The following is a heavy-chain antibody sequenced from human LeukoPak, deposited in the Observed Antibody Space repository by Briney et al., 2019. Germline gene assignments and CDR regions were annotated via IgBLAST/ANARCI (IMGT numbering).Heavy chain of an antibody. D-gene: IGHD3-22*01. Sequence: KPSETLSLTCAVYGGSFSGYYWSWIRQPPGKGLECISYISGDGNTKYYADSVKGRFTISRDNSKNSLYLQMNSLRAEDTALYYCARRYYYHSSPIDSWGQGTLVTVSS. J-gene: IGHJ4*02. V-gene: IGHV3-11*01. CDR3: ARRYYYHSSPIDS. CDR1: GGSFSGYY. CDR2: ISGDGNTK.